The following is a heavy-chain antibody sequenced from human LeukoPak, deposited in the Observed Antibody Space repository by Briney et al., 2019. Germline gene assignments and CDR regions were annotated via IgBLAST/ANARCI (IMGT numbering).Heavy chain of an antibody. CDR3: AKDEGYSSGWYAGY. J-gene: IGHJ4*02. Sequence: GGSLRLSCAASGFTFSGYAMSWVRQAPGKGLEWVSAISGSGGSTYYADSVKGRFTISRDNSKNTLYLQMNSLRAEDTAVYYCAKDEGYSSGWYAGYWGQGTLVTVSS. CDR1: GFTFSGYA. D-gene: IGHD6-19*01. V-gene: IGHV3-23*01. CDR2: ISGSGGST.